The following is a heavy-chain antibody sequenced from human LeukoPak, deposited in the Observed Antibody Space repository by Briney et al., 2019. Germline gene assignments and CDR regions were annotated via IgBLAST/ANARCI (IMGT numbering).Heavy chain of an antibody. CDR3: ARDLTGAVTTDNNWFDP. Sequence: GGSLRLSCAASEFTFRSYGMHWVRQAPGKGLEWVAVISYDGSNKYYADSVKGRFTISRDNSKNTLYLQMNSLRAEDTAVYYCARDLTGAVTTDNNWFDPWGQGTLVTVSS. CDR2: ISYDGSNK. CDR1: EFTFRSYG. J-gene: IGHJ5*02. D-gene: IGHD4-17*01. V-gene: IGHV3-30*03.